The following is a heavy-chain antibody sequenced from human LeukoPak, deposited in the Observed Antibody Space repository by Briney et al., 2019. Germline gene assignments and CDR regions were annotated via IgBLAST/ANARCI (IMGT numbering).Heavy chain of an antibody. CDR2: INPSGGTT. Sequence: ASVKVSCKASGYTFTSYYMHWVRQAPGQGLEWMGIINPSGGTTGYAQKFQGRVTMTRDTSTSTVYMELSSLRSDDTAVYYCARAHCSGGACPNWFDPWGQGTLDTVSS. J-gene: IGHJ5*02. CDR1: GYTFTSYY. CDR3: ARAHCSGGACPNWFDP. V-gene: IGHV1-46*01. D-gene: IGHD2-15*01.